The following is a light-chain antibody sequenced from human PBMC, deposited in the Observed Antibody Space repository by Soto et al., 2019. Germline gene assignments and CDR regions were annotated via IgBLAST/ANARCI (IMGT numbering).Light chain of an antibody. Sequence: EIVMTQSPATLSVSPGEGATLSCRASQRLSGNLAWYQQRAGQAPRLLMYGASTRATGIPARFSGSGSGTEFTLTISSLQSEDFAVYYWQQYNDWPRTFGQGTKVDIK. V-gene: IGKV3-15*01. CDR1: QRLSGN. CDR3: QQYNDWPRT. CDR2: GAS. J-gene: IGKJ1*01.